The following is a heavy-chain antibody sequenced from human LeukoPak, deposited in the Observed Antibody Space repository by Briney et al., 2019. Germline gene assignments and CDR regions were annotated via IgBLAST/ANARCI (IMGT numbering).Heavy chain of an antibody. D-gene: IGHD3-3*01. J-gene: IGHJ6*03. CDR3: ARHGARITIFGLVIIPPIRFYMDV. Sequence: GGSLRLSCAASVFTFIDCYMSGISQSPGKGVEGGSYMISGGSTIYYAVYVTGRFTISRDNAKNSLYLHMNSLRAEDTAVSYCARHGARITIFGLVIIPPIRFYMDVWGKGSTVTVSS. CDR1: VFTFIDCY. CDR2: MISGGSTI. V-gene: IGHV3-11*04.